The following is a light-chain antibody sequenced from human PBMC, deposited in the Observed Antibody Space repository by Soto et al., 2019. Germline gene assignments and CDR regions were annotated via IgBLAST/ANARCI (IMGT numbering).Light chain of an antibody. CDR1: SSDVGGYNY. Sequence: QSVLTQPASVSGSPGQSITISCTGTSSDVGGYNYVSWYQQHPGKAPKLMIYEVSNRPSGLSNRFSGSKSGNTASLTISGLHAEDEADYYCSSYTSRSTLLVFGTGTKVTVL. V-gene: IGLV2-14*01. CDR2: EVS. J-gene: IGLJ1*01. CDR3: SSYTSRSTLLV.